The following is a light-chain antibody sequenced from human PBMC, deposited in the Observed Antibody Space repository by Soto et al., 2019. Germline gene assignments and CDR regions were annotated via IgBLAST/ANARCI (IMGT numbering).Light chain of an antibody. Sequence: DIQMTQSPLALSASVGDRVTITCRASQSINNWLAWYQQRPGKAPKLLLQKASRLESAVPSRFSGSWSGTDFFLTINNVQPDDFATYYCQQYNTYSTFGQGTKVEIK. CDR2: KAS. J-gene: IGKJ1*01. V-gene: IGKV1-5*03. CDR3: QQYNTYST. CDR1: QSINNW.